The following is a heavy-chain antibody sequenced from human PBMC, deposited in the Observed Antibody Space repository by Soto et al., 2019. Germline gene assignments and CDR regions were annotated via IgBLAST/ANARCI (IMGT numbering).Heavy chain of an antibody. CDR1: GGSISSSNW. J-gene: IGHJ4*02. D-gene: IGHD3-22*01. V-gene: IGHV4-4*02. CDR3: VRAYDSSGYAHY. Sequence: QVQLQESGPGLVKPSGTLSLTCAVSGGSISSSNWWSWVRQPPGKGLEWIGEISHSGSTNYNPSLKSRVTIEVDESKNQLSVKLSSVSVADTAVYYCVRAYDSSGYAHYWGQGTLVTVSS. CDR2: ISHSGST.